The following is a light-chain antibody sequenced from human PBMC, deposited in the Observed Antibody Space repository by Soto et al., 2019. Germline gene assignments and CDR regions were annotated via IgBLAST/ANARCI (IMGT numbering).Light chain of an antibody. CDR2: DVI. Sequence: QSALTQPRSVSGSPGQSVTISCTGTSSDVGGYNSVSWYQHHPGKAPKLMIYDVIKRPSGVPDRFSGSKSDNTASLTISGLQAEDEADYYCCSYAGRYTYVFGTGTKLTVL. J-gene: IGLJ1*01. V-gene: IGLV2-11*01. CDR3: CSYAGRYTYV. CDR1: SSDVGGYNS.